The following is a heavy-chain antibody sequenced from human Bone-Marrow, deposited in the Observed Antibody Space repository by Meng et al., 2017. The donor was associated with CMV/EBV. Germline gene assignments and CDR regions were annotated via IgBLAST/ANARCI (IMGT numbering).Heavy chain of an antibody. CDR2: IGTAGDT. D-gene: IGHD1-26*01. V-gene: IGHV3-13*01. CDR3: ARDRIVGAGGYYGMDV. Sequence: GESLKISCAASGFTFSSYDMHWVRQATGKGLEWVSAIGTAGDTYYPGSVKGRFTISRENAKNSLYLQMNSLRAGDTAVYYFARDRIVGAGGYYGMDVWGQGTTVTVSS. CDR1: GFTFSSYD. J-gene: IGHJ6*02.